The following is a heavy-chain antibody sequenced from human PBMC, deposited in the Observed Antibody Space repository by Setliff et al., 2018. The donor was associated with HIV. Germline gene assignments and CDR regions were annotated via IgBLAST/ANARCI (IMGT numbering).Heavy chain of an antibody. V-gene: IGHV4-59*01. D-gene: IGHD6-13*01. Sequence: SETLSLTCTVSGGSIGSYCLSWIRQPPGKGLEWIGTICYSATTNYNPSLKNRVAISVDTSKNQFSLKLTSVTPADTAVYYCARRSGAAVFYYFDYWGQGTLVTVSS. CDR3: ARRSGAAVFYYFDY. CDR1: GGSIGSYC. J-gene: IGHJ4*02. CDR2: ICYSATT.